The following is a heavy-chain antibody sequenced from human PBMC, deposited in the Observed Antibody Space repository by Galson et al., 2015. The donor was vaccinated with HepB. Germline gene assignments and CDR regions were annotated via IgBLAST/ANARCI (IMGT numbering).Heavy chain of an antibody. CDR1: GYRLTELS. J-gene: IGHJ6*02. D-gene: IGHD6-19*01. CDR3: ARELTVAGLNGLYYYGLDV. CDR2: FDPEDGET. Sequence: SVKVSCKVSGYRLTELSIHWVRQTPGKGLEWMGGFDPEDGETIYAQKFQGRVTMTEDTSTDTAYMELSSLRSEDTAVYYCARELTVAGLNGLYYYGLDVWGQGTTVTVSS. V-gene: IGHV1-24*01.